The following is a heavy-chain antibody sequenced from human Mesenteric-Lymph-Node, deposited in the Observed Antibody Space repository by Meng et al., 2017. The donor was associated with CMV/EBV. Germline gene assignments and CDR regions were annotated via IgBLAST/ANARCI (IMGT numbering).Heavy chain of an antibody. V-gene: IGHV1-46*01. J-gene: IGHJ6*02. D-gene: IGHD3-3*01. CDR2: INASGGST. CDR3: ARGGGTIFGVTYYYYGMDV. Sequence: ASVKVSCKASGYTFTTYYMHWVRQAPGQGLEWMAIINASGGSTSYAQKFQGRVTMTRDTSTSTVYMEMTSLRSEDTAVYYCARGGGTIFGVTYYYYGMDVWGQGTTVTVSS. CDR1: GYTFTTYY.